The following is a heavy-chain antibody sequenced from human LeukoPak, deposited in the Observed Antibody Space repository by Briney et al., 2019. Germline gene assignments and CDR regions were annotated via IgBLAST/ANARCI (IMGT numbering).Heavy chain of an antibody. CDR3: AKDGRITIFGVVNLFDS. J-gene: IGHJ4*02. Sequence: GGSLRLSCAASGFTFNNYAMTWVRQAPGKGLEWVSTITGSGARTYYADSVKGRFTISRDNSKNTLDLQMNSLTAEDTAVYYCAKDGRITIFGVVNLFDSWGQGTLVTVSS. CDR2: ITGSGART. D-gene: IGHD3-3*01. CDR1: GFTFNNYA. V-gene: IGHV3-23*01.